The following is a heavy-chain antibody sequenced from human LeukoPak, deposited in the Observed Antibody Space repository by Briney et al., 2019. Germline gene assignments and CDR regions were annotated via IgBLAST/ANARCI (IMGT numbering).Heavy chain of an antibody. D-gene: IGHD6-19*01. CDR3: ARGPRGQWLNYYYYYMDV. CDR1: GFSFSSYW. CDR2: INSAGSST. J-gene: IGHJ6*03. Sequence: PGGSVRVSCPASGFSFSSYWMHWLRQPPGKELVWVSRINSAGSSTSNAVSLKGRFTDSRDNAKNTLYLQMNSLRAEETAVYYCARGPRGQWLNYYYYYMDVWGKGTTGTVCS. V-gene: IGHV3-74*01.